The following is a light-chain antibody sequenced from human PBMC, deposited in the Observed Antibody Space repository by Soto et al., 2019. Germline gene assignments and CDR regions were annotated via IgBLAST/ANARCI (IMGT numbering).Light chain of an antibody. Sequence: DIQMTQSPSTLSASVGDRVTITCRASQSISSWLAWYQQKPGKAPKLLIYKASSLESGVQSRFSGSGSGTEFPLTISSLQPDDFATYDCQQYNSYPRTFGQGTKVEIK. V-gene: IGKV1-5*03. CDR1: QSISSW. J-gene: IGKJ1*01. CDR3: QQYNSYPRT. CDR2: KAS.